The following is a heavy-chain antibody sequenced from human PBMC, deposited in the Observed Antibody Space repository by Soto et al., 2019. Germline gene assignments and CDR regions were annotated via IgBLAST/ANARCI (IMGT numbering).Heavy chain of an antibody. CDR2: INPNSGDS. J-gene: IGHJ4*02. CDR3: ARKAATRIVGTVLFAN. D-gene: IGHD2-15*01. Sequence: QVQLVQSGAEAKEPGASVNISCKASGYTFTDSYLHWVRQAPGQGLEWMGCINPNSGDSEYAQRFQGRVTMTVDTSITPDYMALSTLGSDDTAVYYCARKAATRIVGTVLFANWGQGTLITVSS. V-gene: IGHV1-2*02. CDR1: GYTFTDSY.